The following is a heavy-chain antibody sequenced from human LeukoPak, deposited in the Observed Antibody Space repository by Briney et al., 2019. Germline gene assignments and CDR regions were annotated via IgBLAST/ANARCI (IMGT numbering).Heavy chain of an antibody. CDR3: ARAYYYYMDV. V-gene: IGHV1-69*10. CDR1: GGTFSSYA. Sequence: SVKVSCKASGGTFSSYAISWVRQAPGQGLEWMGGIIPILGTANYAQKFRGRVTITADKSTRTAYMELSSLRSEDTAVYYCARAYYYYMDVWGKGTTVTISS. J-gene: IGHJ6*03. CDR2: IIPILGTA.